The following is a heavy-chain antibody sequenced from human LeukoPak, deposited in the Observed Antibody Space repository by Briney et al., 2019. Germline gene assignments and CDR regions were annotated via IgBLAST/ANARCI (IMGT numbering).Heavy chain of an antibody. D-gene: IGHD3-10*01. CDR1: GITFSSYA. CDR2: ISGSGGST. CDR3: AKGLWFGTLATWFDP. V-gene: IGHV3-23*01. Sequence: GGSLRLSCAASGITFSSYAMSWVRQAPGKGLEWVSAISGSGGSTYYADSVKGRFTISRDNSKNTLYLQMNSLRAEDTAVYYCAKGLWFGTLATWFDPWGQGTLVTVSS. J-gene: IGHJ5*02.